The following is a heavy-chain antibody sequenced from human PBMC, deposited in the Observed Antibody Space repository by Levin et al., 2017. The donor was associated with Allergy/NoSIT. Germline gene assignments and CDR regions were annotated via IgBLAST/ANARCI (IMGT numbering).Heavy chain of an antibody. J-gene: IGHJ3*02. V-gene: IGHV3-9*01. CDR3: ARDKIGFQDAFEM. Sequence: SLKISCAASGFTFDDYAMHWVRQAPGKGLEWVSGISWNSGSIGYADSVKGRFTISRDNAKNSLYFQMNSLRTEDTALYYCARDKIGFQDAFEMWSKGTMVIVS. CDR2: ISWNSGSI. CDR1: GFTFDDYA. D-gene: IGHD3-10*01.